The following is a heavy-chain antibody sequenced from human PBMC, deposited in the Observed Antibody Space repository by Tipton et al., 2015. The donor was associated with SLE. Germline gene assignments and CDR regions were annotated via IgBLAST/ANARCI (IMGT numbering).Heavy chain of an antibody. CDR3: ARITSNGYYYGAFDI. CDR1: GYSFTNYW. CDR2: IYPGNSET. J-gene: IGHJ3*02. Sequence: QLVQSGAEVKKPGESLKISCKGSGYSFTNYWIGWVRQMPGKGLEWMGVIYPGNSETRYSPSFQGQVTISVDKSINSAFLQWSSLQASDTAMYYCARITSNGYYYGAFDIWGQGTMVTVSS. D-gene: IGHD3-22*01. V-gene: IGHV5-51*03.